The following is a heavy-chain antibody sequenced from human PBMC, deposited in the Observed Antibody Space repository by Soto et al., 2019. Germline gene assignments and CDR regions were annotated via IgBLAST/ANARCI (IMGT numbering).Heavy chain of an antibody. J-gene: IGHJ6*02. CDR2: IYYSGST. CDR3: ANLYSSSWYYYYYGMDV. CDR1: GGSVSSGSYY. D-gene: IGHD6-13*01. Sequence: PSETLSLTCTVSGGSVSSGSYYWSWIRQPPGKGLEWIGYIYYSGSTNYNPSLKRRVTISVDTSKNQFSLKLSSVTAADTAVYYCANLYSSSWYYYYYGMDVWGQGTTVTVSS. V-gene: IGHV4-61*01.